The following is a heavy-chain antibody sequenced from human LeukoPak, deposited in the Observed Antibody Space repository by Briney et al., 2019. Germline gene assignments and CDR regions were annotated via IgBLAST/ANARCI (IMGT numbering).Heavy chain of an antibody. Sequence: SVKVPCKASGGTFSSYAISWVRQAPGQGLEWMGGIIPIFGTANYAQKFQGRVTITADESTSTAYMELSSLRSEDTAVYYCARVPNYYYYMDVWGKGTTVTVSS. CDR1: GGTFSSYA. CDR3: ARVPNYYYYMDV. V-gene: IGHV1-69*13. J-gene: IGHJ6*03. CDR2: IIPIFGTA.